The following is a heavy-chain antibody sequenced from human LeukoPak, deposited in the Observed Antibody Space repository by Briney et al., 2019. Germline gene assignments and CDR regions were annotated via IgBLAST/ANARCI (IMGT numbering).Heavy chain of an antibody. CDR3: ARGSSNTWPPGAEYFEH. Sequence: GGSLRLSCAASGFAFNSFGLHWVRQAPGRGLEWLAVVWYDENKKDYADSVKGRFTISRDNSDKTLYLQMDSLRVEDTAVYYCARGSSNTWPPGAEYFEHWGQGALVTVSS. CDR1: GFAFNSFG. J-gene: IGHJ1*01. D-gene: IGHD6-13*01. CDR2: VWYDENKK. V-gene: IGHV3-33*01.